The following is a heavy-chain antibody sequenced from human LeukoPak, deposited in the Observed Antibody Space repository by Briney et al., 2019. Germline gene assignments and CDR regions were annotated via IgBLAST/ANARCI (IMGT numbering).Heavy chain of an antibody. V-gene: IGHV3-23*01. Sequence: GGSLRLSCAVSGFAFGSEAMSWVRQSPARGLEWVASISPGGGTTYYADSVKGRFTISRDNSKNTLSLQMNSLRAEDTAMYYCAKDQYYYGSGSYPSDYWGQGTLVTVSS. CDR1: GFAFGSEA. CDR2: ISPGGGTT. D-gene: IGHD3-10*01. CDR3: AKDQYYYGSGSYPSDY. J-gene: IGHJ4*02.